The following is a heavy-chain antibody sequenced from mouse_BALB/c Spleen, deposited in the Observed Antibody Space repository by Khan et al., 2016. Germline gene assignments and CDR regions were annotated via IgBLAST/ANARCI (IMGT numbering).Heavy chain of an antibody. D-gene: IGHD2-14*01. J-gene: IGHJ2*01. CDR2: ISYSGST. CDR1: GDSITSGY. Sequence: HLPYSLPSLFKPSQTLSLTCSVTGDSITSGYWNWIRKFPGNKLEYMGYISYSGSTYYNPSLTSRISITRDTSTNQYYLQLNSVTTEDTATYXCATYDGYYFDYWGQGTTLTVSS. CDR3: ATYDGYYFDY. V-gene: IGHV3-8*02.